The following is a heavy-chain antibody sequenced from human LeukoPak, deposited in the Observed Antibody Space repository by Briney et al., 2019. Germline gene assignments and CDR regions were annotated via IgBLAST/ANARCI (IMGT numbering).Heavy chain of an antibody. D-gene: IGHD2-21*02. V-gene: IGHV4-59*08. CDR2: IFYSGTT. J-gene: IGHJ4*02. CDR3: ARHDVVPVIRRGFDF. Sequence: SETLSLTCTVSGGSVSGYYWSWIRQSPGKGREWIGYIFYSGTTLYSPSLKSRVTMSVDTSENQFSLKLTSVTAADTAVYYCARHDVVPVIRRGFDFWGQGILVTVSS. CDR1: GGSVSGYY.